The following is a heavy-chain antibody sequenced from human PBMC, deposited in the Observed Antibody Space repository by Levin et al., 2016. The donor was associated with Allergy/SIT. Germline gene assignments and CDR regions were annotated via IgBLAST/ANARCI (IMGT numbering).Heavy chain of an antibody. V-gene: IGHV5-51*01. J-gene: IGHJ4*02. CDR2: IYPGDSDT. CDR1: GYSFTSYW. Sequence: GESLKISCKGSGYSFTSYWIGWVRQMPGKGLEWMGIIYPGDSDTRYSPSFQGQVTISADKSISTAYLQWSSLKASDTAMYYCARHGGYNWNYVGGFDYWGQGTLVTVSS. D-gene: IGHD1-7*01. CDR3: ARHGGYNWNYVGGFDY.